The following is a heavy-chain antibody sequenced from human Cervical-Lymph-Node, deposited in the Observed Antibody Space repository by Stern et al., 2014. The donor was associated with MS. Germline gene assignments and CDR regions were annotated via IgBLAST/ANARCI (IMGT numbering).Heavy chain of an antibody. CDR2: IKQDGSDK. J-gene: IGHJ1*01. V-gene: IGHV3-7*01. Sequence: VQLVESGGGLVQPGGSLRLSCAASGFSFNTDWMSWVRQAPGKGLEWVANIKQDGSDKYYADSVKGRFIISRDNAKNSLYLQMSSLRVEDTAVYYCARPRRDFDSSGFFVTEFFHHWGQGTLVTVSS. CDR1: GFSFNTDW. CDR3: ARPRRDFDSSGFFVTEFFHH. D-gene: IGHD3-22*01.